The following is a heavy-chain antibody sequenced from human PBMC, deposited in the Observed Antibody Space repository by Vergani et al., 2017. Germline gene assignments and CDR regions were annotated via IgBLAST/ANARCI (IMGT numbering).Heavy chain of an antibody. CDR1: GGTFSSYT. Sequence: QVQLVQSGAEVKKPGSSVKVSCKASGGTFSSYTISWVRQAPGQGLEWMGRIIPILGIANYAQKFQGRVTITEDKSTSTAYMELSSRRSEDTAVYYCARDIAVAGIVNNWFDPWGQGTLVTVSS. CDR3: ARDIAVAGIVNNWFDP. CDR2: IIPILGIA. J-gene: IGHJ5*02. D-gene: IGHD6-19*01. V-gene: IGHV1-69*08.